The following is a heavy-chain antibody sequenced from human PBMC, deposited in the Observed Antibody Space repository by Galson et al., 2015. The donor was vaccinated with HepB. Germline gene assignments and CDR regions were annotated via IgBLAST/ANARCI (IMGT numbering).Heavy chain of an antibody. CDR1: GFTFSSYS. J-gene: IGHJ4*02. CDR2: LSSSSSYI. CDR3: ARDTVTTDY. D-gene: IGHD4-17*01. Sequence: SLRLSCAASGFTFSSYSMNWVRQAPGKGLEWVSSLSSSSSYIFYAYSVKGRFTISRDNAQNSLYLQMNSLRAEDTAVYYCARDTVTTDYWGQGTLVTVSS. V-gene: IGHV3-21*01.